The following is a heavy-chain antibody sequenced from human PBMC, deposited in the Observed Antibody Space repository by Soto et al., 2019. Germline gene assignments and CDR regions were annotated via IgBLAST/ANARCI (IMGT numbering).Heavy chain of an antibody. CDR2: ISSSSSYI. Sequence: GGSLRLSCAASGFTFSSYSMNWVRQAPGKGLEWVSSISSSSSYIYYADSVKGRFTISRDNAKNSLYLQMNSLRAEDTAVYYCVRFGYCSGGSCYSAELGAFDIWGQGTMVTVSS. CDR1: GFTFSSYS. D-gene: IGHD2-15*01. V-gene: IGHV3-21*01. CDR3: VRFGYCSGGSCYSAELGAFDI. J-gene: IGHJ3*02.